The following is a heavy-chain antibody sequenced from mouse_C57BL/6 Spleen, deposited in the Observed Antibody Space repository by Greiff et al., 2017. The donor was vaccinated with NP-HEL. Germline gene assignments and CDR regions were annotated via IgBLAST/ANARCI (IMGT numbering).Heavy chain of an antibody. CDR1: GYAFSSSW. Sequence: QVQLQQSGPELVKPGASVKISCKASGYAFSSSWMNWVKQRPGKGLEWIGRIYPGDGDTNYNGKFKGKATLTADKSSSTAYMQLSSLTSEDSAVYFCATGDYYGSSGGRYFDYWGQGTTLTVSS. J-gene: IGHJ2*01. CDR2: IYPGDGDT. D-gene: IGHD1-1*01. V-gene: IGHV1-82*01. CDR3: ATGDYYGSSGGRYFDY.